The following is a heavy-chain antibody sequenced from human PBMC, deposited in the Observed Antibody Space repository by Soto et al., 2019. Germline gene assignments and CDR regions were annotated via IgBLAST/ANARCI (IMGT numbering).Heavy chain of an antibody. J-gene: IGHJ4*02. V-gene: IGHV3-7*01. CDR2: IKEDGSEK. CDR1: GFTFSTYW. Sequence: LRLSCAASGFTFSTYWMSWVRQAPGKGLEWVANIKEDGSEKYYVDSVKGRFTISRDNAKNSLYLQMNSLRAEDTAVYYCARVLDSSVAARPFYYWGQGTLVTVSS. D-gene: IGHD6-6*01. CDR3: ARVLDSSVAARPFYY.